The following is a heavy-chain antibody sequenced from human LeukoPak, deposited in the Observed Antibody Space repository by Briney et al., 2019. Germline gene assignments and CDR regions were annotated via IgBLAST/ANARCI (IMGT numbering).Heavy chain of an antibody. J-gene: IGHJ4*02. CDR1: NGSISSSDYY. Sequence: PSETLSLTCTVSNGSISSSDYYWSWVRQPPGKGLEWIGYIYYSGSTNYNPSLKSRVTISVDTSKNQFSLKLSSVTAADTAVYYCARLGRGYYYDSSGPIVPFDYWGQGTLVTVSS. D-gene: IGHD3-22*01. CDR3: ARLGRGYYYDSSGPIVPFDY. CDR2: IYYSGST. V-gene: IGHV4-61*08.